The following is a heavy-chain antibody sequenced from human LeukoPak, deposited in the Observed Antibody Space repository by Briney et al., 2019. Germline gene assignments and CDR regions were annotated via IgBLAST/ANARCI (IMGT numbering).Heavy chain of an antibody. D-gene: IGHD3-10*01. CDR2: IYYGGST. Sequence: SETLSLTCTVSGGSISSYYWNWVRQPPGKGLEWIGNIYYGGSTNYNPSLKSRVTISLDTSKFQFSLGLNSVTAADTAVYYCARADPNASGYFYRFNWFDPWGQGTLVTVSS. V-gene: IGHV4-59*01. J-gene: IGHJ5*02. CDR3: ARADPNASGYFYRFNWFDP. CDR1: GGSISSYY.